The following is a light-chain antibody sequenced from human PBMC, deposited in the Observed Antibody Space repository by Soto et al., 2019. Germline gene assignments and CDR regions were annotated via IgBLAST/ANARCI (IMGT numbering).Light chain of an antibody. CDR2: DAS. CDR1: QSISSW. V-gene: IGKV1-5*01. Sequence: PSTLSASVGDRVTITCRASQSISSWLAWYQQKPGKAPKLLIYDASSLESGVPSRFSGGGSGTEFTLTISSLQPEDFAVYYCQQYNNWPPWTFGQGTKVDIK. CDR3: QQYNNWPPWT. J-gene: IGKJ1*01.